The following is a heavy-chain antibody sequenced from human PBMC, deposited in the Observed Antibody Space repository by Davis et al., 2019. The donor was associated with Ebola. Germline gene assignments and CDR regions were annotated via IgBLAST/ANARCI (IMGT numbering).Heavy chain of an antibody. V-gene: IGHV3-7*03. CDR3: ARYGYSYGMDV. CDR2: INRDGSEK. Sequence: GESLKISCAASGFTFSSYGMHWVRQAPGKGLEWVANINRDGSEKYYVGSLKGRITISRDNAKDSLYLQMNSLRAEDTAVYYCARYGYSYGMDVWGQGTTVTVSS. J-gene: IGHJ6*02. CDR1: GFTFSSYG. D-gene: IGHD5-24*01.